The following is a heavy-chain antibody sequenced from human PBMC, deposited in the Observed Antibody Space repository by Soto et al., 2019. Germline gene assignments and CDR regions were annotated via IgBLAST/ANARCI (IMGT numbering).Heavy chain of an antibody. J-gene: IGHJ4*02. CDR1: GGSFREYA. V-gene: IGHV1-69*13. CDR3: ARDSTAMVTTSFDY. CDR2: IIPMFGTP. D-gene: IGHD5-18*01. Sequence: AASVKVSCKVSGGSFREYAMSWVRQAPGQGLEWMGGIIPMFGTPNYAQKLQGRVTITADESTNTAYMELSSLTSEDTAVYYCARDSTAMVTTSFDYWGQGTLVTVSS.